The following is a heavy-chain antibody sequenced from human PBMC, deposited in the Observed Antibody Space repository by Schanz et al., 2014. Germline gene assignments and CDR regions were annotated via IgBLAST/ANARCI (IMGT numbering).Heavy chain of an antibody. CDR1: GFSVGNKY. CDR3: AKYRGYYRVSGSYRELEY. CDR2: IYIGGNT. J-gene: IGHJ4*02. Sequence: EVQLVESGGGLVKPGGSLRLSCAASGFSVGNKYMNWVRQAPGKGLEWVSFIYIGGNTYYADSVKGRFTMSRDNAKNSVFLQMNSLRAEDTAVYYCAKYRGYYRVSGSYRELEYWGQGTLVTVSS. D-gene: IGHD3-10*01. V-gene: IGHV3-53*01.